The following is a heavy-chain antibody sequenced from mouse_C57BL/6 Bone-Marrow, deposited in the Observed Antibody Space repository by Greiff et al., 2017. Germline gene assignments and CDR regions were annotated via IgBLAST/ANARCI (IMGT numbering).Heavy chain of an antibody. CDR3: ARDYGSSYSGYYAMDY. D-gene: IGHD1-1*01. V-gene: IGHV1-64*01. CDR1: GYTFTSYW. CDR2: IHPNSGST. J-gene: IGHJ4*01. Sequence: QVQLQQPGAELVKPGASVKLSCKASGYTFTSYWMHWVKQRPGQGLEWIGMIHPNSGSTNYNEKFKSKATLTVDKSSSTAYMQLSSLTSEDSAVYYCARDYGSSYSGYYAMDYWGQGTSVTVSS.